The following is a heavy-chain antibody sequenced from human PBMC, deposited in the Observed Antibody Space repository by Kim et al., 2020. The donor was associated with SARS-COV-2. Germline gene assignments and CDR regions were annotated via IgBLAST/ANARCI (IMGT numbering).Heavy chain of an antibody. CDR2: ISTSSSYI. V-gene: IGHV3-21*01. D-gene: IGHD3-16*01. CDR1: GFTFSTYS. CDR3: ARFEGWGMKV. J-gene: IGHJ6*02. Sequence: GGSLRLSCAASGFTFSTYSMNWVRQAPGKGLEWVSSISTSSSYIYYADSVKGRFTISRDNAKNSLFLQMNSLRAEDTGVYYCARFEGWGMKVWGRGTTFT.